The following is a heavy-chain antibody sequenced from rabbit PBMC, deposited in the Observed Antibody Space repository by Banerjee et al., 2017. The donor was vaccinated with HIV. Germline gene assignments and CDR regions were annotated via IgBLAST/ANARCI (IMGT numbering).Heavy chain of an antibody. CDR3: TRERGTGYGADRLDL. D-gene: IGHD3-1*01. CDR2: IGTSSGNT. V-gene: IGHV1S45*01. J-gene: IGHJ3*01. CDR1: GFSFSNKYV. Sequence: QEQLEESGGGLVQPEGSLTLTCTASGFSFSNKYVMCWVRQAPGKGLEWIACIGTSSGNTYYASWAKGRFTISLDNAQNTVTLQMTSLTAADTATYFCTRERGTGYGADRLDLWGQGTLVTVS.